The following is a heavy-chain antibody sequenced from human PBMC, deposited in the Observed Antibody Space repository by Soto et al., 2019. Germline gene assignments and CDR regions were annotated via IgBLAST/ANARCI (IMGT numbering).Heavy chain of an antibody. V-gene: IGHV4-39*01. D-gene: IGHD2-15*01. CDR2: IYYSGST. CDR3: ARELVVAVSQGPTHYGMDV. J-gene: IGHJ6*02. Sequence: SETLSLTCTVSGGSISSSSYYWGWIRQPPGKGLEWIGSIYYSGSTYYNPSLKSRVTISVDTSKNQFSLKLSSVTAADTAVYYCARELVVAVSQGPTHYGMDVWGQGTTVTVSS. CDR1: GGSISSSSYY.